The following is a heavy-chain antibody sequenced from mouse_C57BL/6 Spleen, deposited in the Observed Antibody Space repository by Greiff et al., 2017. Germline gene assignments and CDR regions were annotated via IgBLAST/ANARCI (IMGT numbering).Heavy chain of an antibody. CDR2: IYPGDGDT. CDR1: GYAFSSYW. Sequence: VQLQQSGAELVKPGASVKISCKASGYAFSSYWMHWVKQRPGKGLEWIGQIYPGDGDTNYNGKFKGKATLTADKSSSTAYMQLSSLTSEDSAVYFCARSSYYDYVDGYYYAMDYWGQGTSVTVSS. D-gene: IGHD2-4*01. V-gene: IGHV1-80*01. CDR3: ARSSYYDYVDGYYYAMDY. J-gene: IGHJ4*01.